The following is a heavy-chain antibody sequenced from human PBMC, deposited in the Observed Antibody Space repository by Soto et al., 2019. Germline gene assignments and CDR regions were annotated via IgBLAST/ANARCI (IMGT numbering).Heavy chain of an antibody. Sequence: ASVKVSCKASGHTFTSYYMHWVRQAPGQGLEWMGIINPSGGSTSYAQKFQGRVTMTRDTSTSTVYMELSSLRSEDTAVYYCARYYYGSGSYSDYGMDVWGQGTTVTVSS. J-gene: IGHJ6*02. CDR1: GHTFTSYY. CDR3: ARYYYGSGSYSDYGMDV. CDR2: INPSGGST. V-gene: IGHV1-46*01. D-gene: IGHD3-10*01.